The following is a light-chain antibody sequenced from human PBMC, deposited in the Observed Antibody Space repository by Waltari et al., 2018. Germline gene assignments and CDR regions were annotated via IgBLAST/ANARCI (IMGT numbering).Light chain of an antibody. CDR3: QSYDTSDLYV. Sequence: QSVLTQPPSVSGAPGQRITISCPGTSTNIGSGFRVHWYRQLPGTAPKVVIYDNNNRPSGVPDRFSGSRSGTSASLAISGLRAEDEADYYCQSYDTSDLYVFGSGTQVTVL. CDR2: DNN. J-gene: IGLJ1*01. CDR1: STNIGSGFR. V-gene: IGLV1-40*01.